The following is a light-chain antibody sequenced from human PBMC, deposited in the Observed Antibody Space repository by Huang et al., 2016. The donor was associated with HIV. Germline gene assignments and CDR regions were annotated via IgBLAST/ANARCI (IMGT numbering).Light chain of an antibody. J-gene: IGKJ4*01. CDR3: QQYGSAF. V-gene: IGKV3-20*01. Sequence: EIVLTQSPGTLSLSPGERATPSCRASQSVRSSYLAWYQQKPGQAPRLLIYGASSRATGIPDRFSGSGSGTDFTLTISRLEPEDFAVYYCQQYGSAFFGGGTKVEIK. CDR1: QSVRSSY. CDR2: GAS.